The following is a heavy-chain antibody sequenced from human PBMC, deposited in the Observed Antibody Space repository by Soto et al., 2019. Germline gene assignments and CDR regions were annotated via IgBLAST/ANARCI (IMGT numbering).Heavy chain of an antibody. Sequence: QLQLQESGSGLVKPSQTLSLTCAVSGASITSGGHSWSWIRQPPGKGLEWIGYIYHSGTTSYNPSLKSRVTISIDRSTNQFSLNLSSVTAAGTAVYYCAKSPRYFYGLDVWGQGTTVTVSS. CDR3: AKSPRYFYGLDV. CDR2: IYHSGTT. V-gene: IGHV4-30-2*01. CDR1: GASITSGGHS. J-gene: IGHJ6*02.